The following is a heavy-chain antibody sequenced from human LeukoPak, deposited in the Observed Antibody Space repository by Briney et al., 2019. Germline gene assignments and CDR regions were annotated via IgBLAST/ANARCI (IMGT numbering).Heavy chain of an antibody. CDR1: GFTFYDYT. CDR3: ANGSGGEWDPLDY. CDR2: TSWDGASK. J-gene: IGHJ4*02. V-gene: IGHV3-43*01. D-gene: IGHD3-10*01. Sequence: GGSLSLSCAASGFTFYDYTMHWVRQAPGKGLVWVSLTSWDGASKYYADSVKGRFTISRDNSKNSLYLQMNSLRTEDTALYYCANGSGGEWDPLDYWGQGTLVTVSS.